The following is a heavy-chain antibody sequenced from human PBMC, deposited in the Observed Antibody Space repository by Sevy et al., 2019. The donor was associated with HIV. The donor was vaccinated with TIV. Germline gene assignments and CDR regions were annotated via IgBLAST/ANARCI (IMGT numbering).Heavy chain of an antibody. V-gene: IGHV1-46*01. J-gene: IGHJ6*02. CDR2: INPSGVSA. D-gene: IGHD6-13*01. CDR1: GYTFTSNY. CDR3: ARDRAAAVKKYYYYGMDV. Sequence: ASVKVSCKASGYTFTSNYMHWVRQAPGQGLEWMGIINPSGVSASYAQKFQGRVTVTRDTSTSTVYMELSSLRSEDTVVYYCARDRAAAVKKYYYYGMDVWGQGTTVTVSS.